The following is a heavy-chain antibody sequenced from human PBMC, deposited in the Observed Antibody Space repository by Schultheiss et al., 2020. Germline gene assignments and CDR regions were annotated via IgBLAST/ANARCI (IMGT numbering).Heavy chain of an antibody. CDR3: ARPHRVAAAGTLENAFDI. Sequence: SETLSLTCTVSGGSISSYYWSWIRQPPGKGLEWIGSIYYSGSTHYNPSLKSRVTISVDTSKNQFSLKLSSVTAADTAVYYCARPHRVAAAGTLENAFDIWGRGTMVTVSS. D-gene: IGHD6-13*01. J-gene: IGHJ3*02. CDR1: GGSISSYY. CDR2: IYYSGST. V-gene: IGHV4-59*08.